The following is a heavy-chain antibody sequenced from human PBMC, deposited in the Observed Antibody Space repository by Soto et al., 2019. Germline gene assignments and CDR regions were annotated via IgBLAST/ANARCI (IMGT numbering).Heavy chain of an antibody. CDR1: GFTFSSYE. V-gene: IGHV3-48*03. CDR2: ISRSGSPI. CDR3: VRYCAHGCYSPNAFDY. J-gene: IGHJ4*02. D-gene: IGHD2-21*02. Sequence: GGSLRLSCAASGFTFSSYEMNWVRQAPGKGLEWVSYISRSGSPIYYADSVKGRFTIPRDNAKSSLSLQMNSLTADDTALYYCVRYCAHGCYSPNAFDYWGQGTLVTVSS.